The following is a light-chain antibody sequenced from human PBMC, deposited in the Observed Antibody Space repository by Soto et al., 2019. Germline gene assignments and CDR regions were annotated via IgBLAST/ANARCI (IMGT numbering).Light chain of an antibody. Sequence: DLQMTQSPSSLSASVGDRVTITCQASLDISNYLNWYQQKPGKAPKLLIYDASNLETGVPSRFSGSGSGTDFTFTISSLQPEDIAAYYCQQYDNLPPYTFGQGTKLEIK. CDR1: LDISNY. V-gene: IGKV1-33*01. CDR2: DAS. J-gene: IGKJ2*01. CDR3: QQYDNLPPYT.